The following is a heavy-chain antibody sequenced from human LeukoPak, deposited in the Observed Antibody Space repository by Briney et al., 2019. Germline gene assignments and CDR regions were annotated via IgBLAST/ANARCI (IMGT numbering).Heavy chain of an antibody. CDR2: INHSGST. V-gene: IGHV4-34*01. D-gene: IGHD3-16*02. Sequence: SETLSLTCAVYGGSFSGYYWSWIRQPPGKGLEWIGEINHSGSTNYNPSLKSRVTMSVDTSKNQFSLKLSSVTAADTAVYYCARDSYYDYVWGSYREYNWFDPWGQGTLVTVSS. J-gene: IGHJ5*02. CDR3: ARDSYYDYVWGSYREYNWFDP. CDR1: GGSFSGYY.